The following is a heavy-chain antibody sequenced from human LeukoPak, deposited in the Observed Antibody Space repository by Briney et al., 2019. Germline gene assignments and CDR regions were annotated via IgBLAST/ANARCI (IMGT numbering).Heavy chain of an antibody. CDR1: GFTFSSYG. J-gene: IGHJ4*02. Sequence: PGGSLRLSCAASGFTFSSYGMHWVRQAPGKGLEWVAVIWYDGSNKYYADSVKGRFTIFRDNSKNTLYLQMNSLRAEDTAVYYCASGYCSSTSCYALDYWGQGTLVTVSS. CDR2: IWYDGSNK. CDR3: ASGYCSSTSCYALDY. D-gene: IGHD2-2*01. V-gene: IGHV3-33*01.